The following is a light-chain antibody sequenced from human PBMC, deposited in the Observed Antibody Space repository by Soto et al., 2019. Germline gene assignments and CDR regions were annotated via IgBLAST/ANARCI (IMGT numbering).Light chain of an antibody. CDR3: QQYNSYSQT. CDR1: QTISNW. V-gene: IGKV1-5*03. CDR2: KAS. Sequence: IQMTQSPSTLSASVGDRVTITCQASQTISNWLAWYQQKPGKASKLLIYKASTLESGVPSRFSGSGSGTEFTLTISSLQPEDFATYYCQQYNSYSQTFGQGTKVDNK. J-gene: IGKJ1*01.